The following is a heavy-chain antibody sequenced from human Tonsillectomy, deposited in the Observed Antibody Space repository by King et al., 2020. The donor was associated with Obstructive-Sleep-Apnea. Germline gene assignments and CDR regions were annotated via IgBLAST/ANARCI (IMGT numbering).Heavy chain of an antibody. D-gene: IGHD6-13*01. CDR1: GFTFTSYA. CDR2: ISYDGSNK. V-gene: IGHV3-30*04. Sequence: VQLVESGGGVVQPGRSLRLSCAASGFTFTSYAFHWVRQAPGKGLEWVTCISYDGSNKYYADSVKGRFTISRDNSKNTLYLQMNSLRPEDTAVYYCASGSWYPYWGQGTLVTVSS. J-gene: IGHJ4*02. CDR3: ASGSWYPY.